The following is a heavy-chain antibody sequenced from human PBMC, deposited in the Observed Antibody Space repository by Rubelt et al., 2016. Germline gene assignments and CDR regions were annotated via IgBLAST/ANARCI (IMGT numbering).Heavy chain of an antibody. CDR3: AKDPTLTGG. Sequence: FIGAGGSLRLSCAASGFTFSSYVMSWVRQAPGKGLEWVSIIYSGGTTYYADSVRGRFTISRDTSKNPLYLQMNSLRAEDTAVYYCAKDPTLTGGWGQGTLVTVSS. V-gene: IGHV3-53*05. CDR2: IYSGGTT. CDR1: GFTFSSYV. J-gene: IGHJ4*02. D-gene: IGHD4-11*01.